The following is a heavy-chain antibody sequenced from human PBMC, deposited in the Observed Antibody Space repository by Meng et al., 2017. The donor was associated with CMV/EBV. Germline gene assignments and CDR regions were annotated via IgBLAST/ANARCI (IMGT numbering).Heavy chain of an antibody. CDR1: GGSISSGGYY. V-gene: IGHV4-31*03. Sequence: SETLSLTCTVSGGSISSGGYYWSWIRQHPGKGLEWIGYIYYSGSAYYNPSLKSRVTISVDTSKNQFSLKLSSVTAADTAVYYCARGQVHRLSFDYWGQGTLVTVSS. CDR2: IYYSGSA. J-gene: IGHJ4*02. CDR3: ARGQVHRLSFDY. D-gene: IGHD5-12*01.